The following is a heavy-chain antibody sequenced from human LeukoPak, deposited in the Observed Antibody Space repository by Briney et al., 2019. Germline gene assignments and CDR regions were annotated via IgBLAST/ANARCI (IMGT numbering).Heavy chain of an antibody. CDR2: IYYSGST. D-gene: IGHD1-26*01. Sequence: SETLSLTCTVSGGSISSGDYYWSWIRQPPGKGLEWIGYIYYSGSTYYNPSLKSRVTISVDTSKNQFSLKLTSGTAADTAVYYCARGGALYSGTYYPQSCDFDLGGRGTLATVPS. CDR1: GGSISSGDYY. CDR3: ARGGALYSGTYYPQSCDFDL. J-gene: IGHJ2*01. V-gene: IGHV4-30-4*01.